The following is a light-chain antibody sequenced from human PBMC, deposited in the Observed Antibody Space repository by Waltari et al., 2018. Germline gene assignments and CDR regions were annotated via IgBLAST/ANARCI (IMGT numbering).Light chain of an antibody. J-gene: IGLJ2*01. Sequence: QSVLTQPPSVSGTPGPRVTISCSGSTSNIGAGHDVHRYQHLHGTAPKLLLYGNNNRPSGVPDRFSGSKSGTSASLAITGLQADDEADYFCQSFDNMLSGGVVFGGGTKLAVL. CDR1: TSNIGAGHD. CDR2: GNN. CDR3: QSFDNMLSGGVV. V-gene: IGLV1-40*01.